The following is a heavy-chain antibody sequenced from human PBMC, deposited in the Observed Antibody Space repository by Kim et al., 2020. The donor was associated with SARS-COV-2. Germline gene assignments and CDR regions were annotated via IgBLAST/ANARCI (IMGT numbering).Heavy chain of an antibody. CDR1: GGSFSGYY. CDR3: ASAGSQQQLVVGNYYGMDV. Sequence: SETLSLTCAVYGGSFSGYYWSWIRQPPGKGLEWIGEINHSGSTNYNPSLKSRVTISVDTSKNQFSLKLSSVTAADTAVYYCASAGSQQQLVVGNYYGMDVWGQETTVTVSS. V-gene: IGHV4-34*01. D-gene: IGHD6-13*01. CDR2: INHSGST. J-gene: IGHJ6*02.